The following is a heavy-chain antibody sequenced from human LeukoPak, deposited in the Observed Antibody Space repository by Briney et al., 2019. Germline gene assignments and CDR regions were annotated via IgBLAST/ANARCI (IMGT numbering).Heavy chain of an antibody. CDR3: ARRWNYGRNYYIDV. CDR1: GGSFSNYY. V-gene: IGHV4-34*01. J-gene: IGHJ6*03. D-gene: IGHD1-7*01. CDR2: INDSGRI. Sequence: SETLSLTCAVYGGSFSNYYWSWIRQPPGKGLQWIGEINDSGRINYNPSLMSRVTVSVDTYKNQFSLRLTSVTATDTAVYYFARRWNYGRNYYIDVWGNGATVSVSS.